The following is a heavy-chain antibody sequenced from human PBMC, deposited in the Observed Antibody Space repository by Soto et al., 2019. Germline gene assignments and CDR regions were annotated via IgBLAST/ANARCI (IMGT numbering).Heavy chain of an antibody. J-gene: IGHJ4*02. CDR3: ARWNVQHDSYGYF. CDR2: ISSDGSNK. V-gene: IGHV3-30-3*01. CDR1: GFTFSSFP. Sequence: PGGSLRLSCAASGFTFSSFPMHWVRQAPGRGLEWVALISSDGSNKYYADAVKGRFTISRDNSKNTLYLQMSSLRGEDTAVYYCARWNVQHDSYGYFWGQGTLVTVSS. D-gene: IGHD5-18*01.